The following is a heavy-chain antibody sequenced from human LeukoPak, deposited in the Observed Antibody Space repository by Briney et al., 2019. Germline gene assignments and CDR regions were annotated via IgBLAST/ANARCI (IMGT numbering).Heavy chain of an antibody. J-gene: IGHJ6*04. CDR2: ISAYNGNT. CDR1: GYTFTGYG. V-gene: IGHV1-18*04. Sequence: GASVKVSCKASGYTFTGYGISWVRQAPGQGLEWMGWISAYNGNTNYAQKLQGRVTMTTDTSTSTAYMELRSLRSDDTAVYYCARFAQLWLRYYYGMDVWGKGTTVTVSS. D-gene: IGHD5-18*01. CDR3: ARFAQLWLRYYYGMDV.